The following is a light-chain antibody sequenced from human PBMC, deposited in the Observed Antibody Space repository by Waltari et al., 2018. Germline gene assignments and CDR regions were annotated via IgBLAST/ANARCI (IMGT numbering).Light chain of an antibody. CDR2: EFI. V-gene: IGLV2-23*02. CDR1: SRNVGSYNL. CDR3: CSYVGGSSLI. Sequence: QSPLPHPASVSGSPGQSIPTTCTGTSRNVGSYNLVSWSQQHPGKAPKLRIYEFIKRPSGVSNRFSGSKSGNTASLTISGLQAEDEADYYCCSYVGGSSLIFGGGTKLTVL. J-gene: IGLJ2*01.